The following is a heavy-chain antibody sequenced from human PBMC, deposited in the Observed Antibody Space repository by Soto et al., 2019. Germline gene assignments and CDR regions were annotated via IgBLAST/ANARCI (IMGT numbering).Heavy chain of an antibody. Sequence: SETLSLTCTVSGGSISSGDYYWSWIRQPPGKGLEWIGYIYYSGSTYYNPSLKSRVTISVDTSKNQFSLKLSSVTAADTAVYYCASRFGAAAGYYGMDVSGQGTTVTVS. J-gene: IGHJ6*02. V-gene: IGHV4-30-4*01. CDR2: IYYSGST. D-gene: IGHD6-13*01. CDR3: ASRFGAAAGYYGMDV. CDR1: GGSISSGDYY.